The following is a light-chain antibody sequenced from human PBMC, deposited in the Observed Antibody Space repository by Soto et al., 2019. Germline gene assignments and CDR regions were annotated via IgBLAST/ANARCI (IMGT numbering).Light chain of an antibody. Sequence: EIVLTQSPATLSVSPGERATLSCRASQSVSNYLAWYQQKPGQAPRLLIYDASNRATGVPARFSGSGSGTDFTLTISCLEPEDFAVYYCQKGGTFGRGTKLEIK. CDR1: QSVSNY. V-gene: IGKV3-11*01. J-gene: IGKJ2*01. CDR3: QKGGT. CDR2: DAS.